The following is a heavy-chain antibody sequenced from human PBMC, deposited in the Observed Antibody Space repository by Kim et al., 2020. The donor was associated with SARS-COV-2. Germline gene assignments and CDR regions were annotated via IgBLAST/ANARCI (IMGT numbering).Heavy chain of an antibody. CDR1: GFTFSTFS. CDR3: ARTIFGSDDYYYGMDV. D-gene: IGHD3-3*01. J-gene: IGHJ6*01. Sequence: GGSLRLSCAASGFTFSTFSMNWVRQAPGKGLEWVSSISSTGRHTYYADSMKGRFTISRDNAKNSLYLQMNSLRDEDTAVYYCARTIFGSDDYYYGMDVWG. CDR2: ISSTGRHT. V-gene: IGHV3-21*01.